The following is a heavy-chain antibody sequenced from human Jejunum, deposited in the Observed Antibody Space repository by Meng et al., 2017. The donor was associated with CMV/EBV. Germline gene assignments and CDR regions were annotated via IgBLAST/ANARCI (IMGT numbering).Heavy chain of an antibody. V-gene: IGHV4-30-4*08. Sequence: LQGSGQGLGKPSQTLSLTCSVSGGSIGSGHYSWSWIRQPPGKGLEWIGYIHDTGSTSHNPSLKSRVDISLGTSKNQFSLTLNSVTAEDTAVYFCARGSIFVSFDSWGQGTPVTVSS. J-gene: IGHJ4*02. CDR3: ARGSIFVSFDS. CDR2: IHDTGST. D-gene: IGHD3-3*01. CDR1: GGSIGSGHYS.